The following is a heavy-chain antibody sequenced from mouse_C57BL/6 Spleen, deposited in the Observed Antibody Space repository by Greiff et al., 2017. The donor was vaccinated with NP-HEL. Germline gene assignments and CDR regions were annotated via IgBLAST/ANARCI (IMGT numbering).Heavy chain of an antibody. D-gene: IGHD1-1*01. J-gene: IGHJ4*01. V-gene: IGHV1-4*01. Sequence: VQLQQSGAELARPGASVKMSCKASGYTFTSYTMHWVKQRPGQGLEWIGYINPSSGYNKYNQKFKDKATLTADKSASTAYMQLCILTSVDSADYYCASYGTGAMDYWGQGTSVTVSS. CDR3: ASYGTGAMDY. CDR2: INPSSGYN. CDR1: GYTFTSYT.